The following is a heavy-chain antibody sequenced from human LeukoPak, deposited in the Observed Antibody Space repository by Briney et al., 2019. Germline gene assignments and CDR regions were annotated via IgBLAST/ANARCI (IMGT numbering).Heavy chain of an antibody. J-gene: IGHJ4*02. CDR1: GGSINNADYY. CDR3: ARDRYGKGYKLDY. CDR2: IYYNGNA. V-gene: IGHV4-30-4*01. Sequence: SETLSLTCTVSGGSINNADYYWTWIRQPPGKDLEWMGHIYYNGNAYCDPSLKSRLNISVDTSRNQFSLRLRSVTAADTAVYYCARDRYGKGYKLDYWGQGTLVSVST. D-gene: IGHD5-24*01.